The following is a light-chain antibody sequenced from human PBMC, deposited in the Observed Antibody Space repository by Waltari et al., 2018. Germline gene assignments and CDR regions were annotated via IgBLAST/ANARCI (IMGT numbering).Light chain of an antibody. V-gene: IGKV3-11*01. CDR1: QNIGSQ. CDR2: DTS. CDR3: QHRFSWPLT. J-gene: IGKJ4*01. Sequence: EIVLTQPPATLSLSPGERAALSCRASQNIGSQLAWYQQRPGQPPRLLIDDTSNRATGIPARFSGSGFGTDFTLTISSLEFEDSAVYYCQHRFSWPLTFGGGTKVEI.